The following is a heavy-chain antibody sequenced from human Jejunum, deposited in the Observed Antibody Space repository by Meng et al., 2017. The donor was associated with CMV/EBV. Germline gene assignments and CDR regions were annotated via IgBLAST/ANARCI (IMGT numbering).Heavy chain of an antibody. V-gene: IGHV1-2*06. CDR2: ITPSSGGT. J-gene: IGHJ4*02. CDR3: VRANLGSADY. Sequence: QGRLVQSGAEVKKPGASLKVSCKASGYTFTGYDMHWLRQAPGQGLEWVGRITPSSGGTTYAQKFQGRVTMTRDTSISTAYMELSSLRSDDAAIYYCVRANLGSADYWGQGTLVTVSS. CDR1: GYTFTGYD. D-gene: IGHD7-27*01.